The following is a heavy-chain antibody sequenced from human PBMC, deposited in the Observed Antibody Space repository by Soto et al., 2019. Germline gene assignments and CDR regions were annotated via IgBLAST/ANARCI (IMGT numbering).Heavy chain of an antibody. Sequence: SETLSLTCAVYGGSFSGYCWSWIRQPPGKGLEWIGEINHSGSTNYNPSLKSRVTISVDTSKNQFSLKLSSVTAADTAVYYCALLRLYGDFDYWGQGTLVTVSS. CDR3: ALLRLYGDFDY. CDR1: GGSFSGYC. J-gene: IGHJ4*02. CDR2: INHSGST. D-gene: IGHD4-17*01. V-gene: IGHV4-34*01.